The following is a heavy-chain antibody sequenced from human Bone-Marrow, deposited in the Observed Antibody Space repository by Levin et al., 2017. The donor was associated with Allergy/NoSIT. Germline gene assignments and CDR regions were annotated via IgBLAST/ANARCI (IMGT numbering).Heavy chain of an antibody. CDR2: ISGSGDTS. J-gene: IGHJ4*02. CDR1: GFTFSRYA. V-gene: IGHV3-23*01. CDR3: VKGSRGAVPGVYHLDY. D-gene: IGHD6-19*01. Sequence: GESLKISCPASGFTFSRYAMTWVRQAAGKGLEWVSVISGSGDTSYYADSVKGRCTISRENPKNTLYLQMRSLRDEDTAVYYCVKGSRGAVPGVYHLDYWGQGTLVTVSS.